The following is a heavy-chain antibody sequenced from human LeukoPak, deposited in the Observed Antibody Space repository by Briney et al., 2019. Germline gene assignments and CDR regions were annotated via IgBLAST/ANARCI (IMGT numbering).Heavy chain of an antibody. CDR1: GYSFTSYW. Sequence: GESLKISCKGSGYSFTSYWIGWVRQMPGKGLEWMGIIYPGDSDTRYSPSFQGQVTISADKSISTAYLQWSSLKASDAAMYYCARHSYSSGWYVDYWGQGTLVTVSS. CDR2: IYPGDSDT. CDR3: ARHSYSSGWYVDY. D-gene: IGHD6-19*01. J-gene: IGHJ4*02. V-gene: IGHV5-51*01.